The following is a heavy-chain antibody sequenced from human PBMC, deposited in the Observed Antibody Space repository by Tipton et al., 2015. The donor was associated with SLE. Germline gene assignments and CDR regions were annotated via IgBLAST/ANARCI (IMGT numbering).Heavy chain of an antibody. CDR2: ISWDGGST. Sequence: SLRLSCAASGFTFDDYTMHWVRQAPGKGLEWVSRISWDGGSTYYAESVKGRFTISRDNSKNTLYLQMNSLRAEDTAVYYCAKAMVQGVISYWGQGTLVTVSS. V-gene: IGHV3-43*01. J-gene: IGHJ4*02. CDR3: AKAMVQGVISY. CDR1: GFTFDDYT. D-gene: IGHD3-10*01.